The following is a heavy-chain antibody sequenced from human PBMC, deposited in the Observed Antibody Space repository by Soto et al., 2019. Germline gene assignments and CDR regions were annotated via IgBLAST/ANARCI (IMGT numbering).Heavy chain of an antibody. CDR2: INPNSGGT. J-gene: IGHJ6*02. CDR1: GYTFTGYY. D-gene: IGHD1-26*01. V-gene: IGHV1-2*04. Sequence: QVQLVQSGAEVKKPGASVKASCKASGYTFTGYYMHWVRQAPGQGLEWMGWINPNSGGTNYAQKFQGWVTMTRDTSISTAYMELSRLRSDDTAVYYCARGGSYVYYFCYGMDVWGQGTTVTVSS. CDR3: ARGGSYVYYFCYGMDV.